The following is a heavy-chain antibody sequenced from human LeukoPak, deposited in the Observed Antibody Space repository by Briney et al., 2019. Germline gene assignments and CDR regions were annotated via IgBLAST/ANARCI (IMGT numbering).Heavy chain of an antibody. J-gene: IGHJ4*02. D-gene: IGHD2-2*01. V-gene: IGHV4-34*01. CDR1: GGSFSGYY. CDR2: INHSGST. CDR3: ARVRYCSSTSCYSFGNY. Sequence: SETLSLTCAVYGGSFSGYYWSWIRQPPGKGLEWIGEINHSGSTNYNPSLKSRVTISVDTSKNQFSLKLSSVTAADTAVYYCARVRYCSSTSCYSFGNYWGQGTLVTVSS.